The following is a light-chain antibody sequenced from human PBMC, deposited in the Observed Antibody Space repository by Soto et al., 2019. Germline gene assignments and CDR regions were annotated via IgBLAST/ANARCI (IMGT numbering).Light chain of an antibody. Sequence: EIVLAQSPATLSLSPGERATLSCRASQNVANYLDWYQQKPGQAPRLLTYESSNRATGIAARFSGSGSGTDFTLTISSLEPEDFAVYYCQQYGSSSWTFGQGTKVDNK. CDR1: QNVANY. J-gene: IGKJ1*01. V-gene: IGKV3-11*01. CDR2: ESS. CDR3: QQYGSSSWT.